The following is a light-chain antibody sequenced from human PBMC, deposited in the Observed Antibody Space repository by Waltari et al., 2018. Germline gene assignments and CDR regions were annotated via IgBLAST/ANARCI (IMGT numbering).Light chain of an antibody. CDR2: DVT. CDR3: SSNTDNNTLV. CDR1: SRNVWGSNY. J-gene: IGLJ2*01. Sequence: QSALTQPASVSGSPGQSITLSCTGTSRNVWGSNYVSWYQQYTGKAPQLIIYDVTFRPSGVSNSFSGSKSANTASLTISGLQAEDEAEYYCSSNTDNNTLVFGGGTKVTVL. V-gene: IGLV2-14*03.